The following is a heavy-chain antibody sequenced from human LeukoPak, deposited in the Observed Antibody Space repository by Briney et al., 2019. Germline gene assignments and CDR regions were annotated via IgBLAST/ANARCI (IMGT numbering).Heavy chain of an antibody. V-gene: IGHV3-66*01. Sequence: GGSLRLSCAASGFTVSSNYMSWVRQAPGKGLEWVSILYSGGSTYYADSVKGRFTVSRDNSKNTLSLQMNSLRAEDTAVYYCAREPLTGYYFDHWGQGTLVTVSS. CDR1: GFTVSSNY. CDR3: AREPLTGYYFDH. D-gene: IGHD1-14*01. J-gene: IGHJ4*02. CDR2: LYSGGST.